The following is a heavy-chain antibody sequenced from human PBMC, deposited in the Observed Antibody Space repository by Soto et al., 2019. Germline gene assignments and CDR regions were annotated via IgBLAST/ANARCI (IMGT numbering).Heavy chain of an antibody. Sequence: SETLSLTCTVSGGSISSSSYYWGWIRQPPGKGLEWIGSIYYSGSTYYNPSLKSRVTISVDTSKNQFSLKLSSVTAADTAVYYCARHYDFWSGSDNWFDPWGQGTLVTVSS. CDR1: GGSISSSSYY. V-gene: IGHV4-39*01. CDR2: IYYSGST. D-gene: IGHD3-3*01. CDR3: ARHYDFWSGSDNWFDP. J-gene: IGHJ5*02.